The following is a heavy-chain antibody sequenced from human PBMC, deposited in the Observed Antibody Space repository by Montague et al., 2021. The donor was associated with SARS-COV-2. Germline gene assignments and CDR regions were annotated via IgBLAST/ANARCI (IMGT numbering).Heavy chain of an antibody. CDR3: ARRVTGTTVHYYYYGMAV. J-gene: IGHJ6*02. Sequence: SETLSLTCTVSGGSISSSSYYWGGIRQPPGKGLEWIGSIYYSGSTYYNPSLKSRGTISVDTSKNQFSLKLSSVTAADTAVYYCARRVTGTTVHYYYYGMAVWGQGTTVTVSS. CDR2: IYYSGST. CDR1: GGSISSSSYY. V-gene: IGHV4-39*01. D-gene: IGHD1-20*01.